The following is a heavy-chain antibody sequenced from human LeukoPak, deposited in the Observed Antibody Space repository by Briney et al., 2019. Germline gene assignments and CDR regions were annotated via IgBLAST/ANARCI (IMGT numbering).Heavy chain of an antibody. J-gene: IGHJ4*02. CDR1: GFTFSRYW. V-gene: IGHV3-7*01. CDR2: IKENGGEK. D-gene: IGHD5/OR15-5a*01. CDR3: ARDSDVYHAGVDF. Sequence: PGGSLRLSCAASGFTFSRYWMTWVRQAPGKGLEWVANIKENGGEKFYVDSVRGRFTISRDNAKTSLYLQMNSLRADDSAVYYCARDSDVYHAGVDFWGQGTLVTVSS.